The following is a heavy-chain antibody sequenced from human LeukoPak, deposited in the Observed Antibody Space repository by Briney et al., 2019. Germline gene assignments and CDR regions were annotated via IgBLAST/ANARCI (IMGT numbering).Heavy chain of an antibody. D-gene: IGHD3-3*01. V-gene: IGHV3-7*03. CDR1: GFTFSHYW. J-gene: IGHJ4*02. CDR2: IKQDGNEK. Sequence: GGSLRLSCAASGFTFSHYWMSWVRQAPGKGLEWVANIKQDGNEKYYADSVRGRFTISRDNAENSLFLQMNSLRVEDTAVYYCAKGTDFWSGPDYFDYWGQGTLVTVSS. CDR3: AKGTDFWSGPDYFDY.